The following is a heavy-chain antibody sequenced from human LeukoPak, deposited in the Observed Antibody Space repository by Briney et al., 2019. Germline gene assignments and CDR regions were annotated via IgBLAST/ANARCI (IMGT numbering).Heavy chain of an antibody. CDR3: ARKYDDAFDI. CDR2: TNPNSGNT. Sequence: GASVKVSCKASGYTFTSYYMHWVRQATGQGLEWMGWTNPNSGNTGYAQKFQGRVTMTRNTSISTAYMELSSLRSEDTAVYYCARKYDDAFDIWGQGTMVTVSS. J-gene: IGHJ3*02. CDR1: GYTFTSYY. D-gene: IGHD2-2*01. V-gene: IGHV1-8*02.